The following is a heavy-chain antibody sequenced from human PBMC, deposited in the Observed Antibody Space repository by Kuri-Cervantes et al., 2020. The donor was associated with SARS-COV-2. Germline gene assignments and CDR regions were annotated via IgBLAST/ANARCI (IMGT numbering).Heavy chain of an antibody. D-gene: IGHD3-3*01. CDR1: GFTFSSYG. V-gene: IGHV3-30*03. CDR2: ISYDGSNK. J-gene: IGHJ5*02. CDR3: AREALEWLFPDNWFDP. Sequence: LPLTCAASGFTFSSYGMHWVRQAPGKGLEWVAVISYDGSNKYYADSVKGRFTISRDNSKNTLYLQMNSLRAEDTAVYYCAREALEWLFPDNWFDPWGQGTLVTVSS.